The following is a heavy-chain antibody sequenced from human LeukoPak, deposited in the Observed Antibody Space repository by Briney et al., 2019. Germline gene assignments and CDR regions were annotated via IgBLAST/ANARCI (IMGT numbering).Heavy chain of an antibody. D-gene: IGHD3-22*01. CDR2: ISGSGGST. CDR3: AKSLGPPPADGFDSSGYLDY. J-gene: IGHJ4*02. CDR1: GFTFSSYA. Sequence: GASLRLSCAASGFTFSSYAMSWVRQAPGKGLEWVSAISGSGGSTYYADSVKGRFTIPRDNSKNTLYLQMNSLRAEDTAVYYCAKSLGPPPADGFDSSGYLDYWGQGTLVTVSS. V-gene: IGHV3-23*01.